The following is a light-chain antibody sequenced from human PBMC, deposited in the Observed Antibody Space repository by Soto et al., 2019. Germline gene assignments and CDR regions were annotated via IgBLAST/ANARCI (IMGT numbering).Light chain of an antibody. V-gene: IGKV3-11*01. Sequence: EIVLTQSPATLSLSPGERATLSCRASQSVSGCLAWYQQKPGQAPRLLIYDASNRATGIPARFSGSGSGTDFTLTISSLEPEDFAVYYCQQRSNWPPVYTFGQGTKLEIK. CDR3: QQRSNWPPVYT. J-gene: IGKJ2*01. CDR2: DAS. CDR1: QSVSGC.